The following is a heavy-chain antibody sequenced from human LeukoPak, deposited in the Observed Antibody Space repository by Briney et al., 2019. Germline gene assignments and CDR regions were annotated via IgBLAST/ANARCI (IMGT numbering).Heavy chain of an antibody. CDR1: GYTFTGYY. D-gene: IGHD6-19*01. CDR2: INPNSGGT. Sequence: ASVKVSCKASGYTFTGYYMHWVRQAPGQGLEWMGGINPNSGGTNYAQKFQGRVTMTRDTSISTAYMELSRLRSDDTAVYYCARSVAGTPPYYYYGMDVWGQGTTVTVSS. V-gene: IGHV1-2*02. J-gene: IGHJ6*02. CDR3: ARSVAGTPPYYYYGMDV.